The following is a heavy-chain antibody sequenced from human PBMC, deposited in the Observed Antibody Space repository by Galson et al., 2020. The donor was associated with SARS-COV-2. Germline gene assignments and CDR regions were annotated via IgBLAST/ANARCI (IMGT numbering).Heavy chain of an antibody. CDR3: ARGSGVWEGRLGARRFWLDP. D-gene: IGHD2-8*01. Sequence: SETLSLTCAVYGESFSNYYWSWIRQAPGKGLEWIGEINHYGSTKYNPSLKSRVTISADTSKNQFSLKLNSVTAADTAVYYCARGSGVWEGRLGARRFWLDPWGQGTPVTVSS. V-gene: IGHV4-34*01. CDR1: GESFSNYY. CDR2: INHYGST. J-gene: IGHJ5*02.